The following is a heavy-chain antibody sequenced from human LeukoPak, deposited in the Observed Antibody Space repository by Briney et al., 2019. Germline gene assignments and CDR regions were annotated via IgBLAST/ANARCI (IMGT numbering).Heavy chain of an antibody. CDR2: IYYSGST. D-gene: IGHD3-22*01. CDR1: GGSISSYY. J-gene: IGHJ4*02. V-gene: IGHV4-59*01. Sequence: SETLSLTCTVSGGSISSYYWSWIRQPPGKGLEWIGYIYYSGSTNYNPSLKSRVTISVDTSKNQFSLKLSSVTAADTAVYYCAGGYYDSSGYYPFGVYWGQGTLVTVSS. CDR3: AGGYYDSSGYYPFGVY.